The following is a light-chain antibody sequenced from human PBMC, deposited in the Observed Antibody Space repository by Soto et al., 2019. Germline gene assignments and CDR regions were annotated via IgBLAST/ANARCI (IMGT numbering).Light chain of an antibody. Sequence: QSVLTQPPSASGAPGQRVTFSCSGSKSDIGSNYVFWYEQLPGMTPTLLISRNSQRPSGVPDRFSGSKSGTSASLAISGLRSEDEADYYCTSWHDSLNGDVFGTWTKVNV. CDR3: TSWHDSLNGDV. CDR2: RNS. CDR1: KSDIGSNY. V-gene: IGLV1-47*01. J-gene: IGLJ1*01.